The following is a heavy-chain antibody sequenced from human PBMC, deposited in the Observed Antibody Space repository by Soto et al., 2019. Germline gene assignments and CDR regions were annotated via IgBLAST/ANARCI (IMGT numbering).Heavy chain of an antibody. CDR2: IIPILGIA. V-gene: IGHV1-69*04. Sequence: SVKVSCKASGGTFSSYTISWVRQAPGQGLDWMGRIIPILGIANYAQKFQGRVTITADKSTSTAYMELSSLRSEDTAVYYCARDISYYGSGSYYKGGPGYWGQGTLVTVSS. J-gene: IGHJ4*02. CDR3: ARDISYYGSGSYYKGGPGY. CDR1: GGTFSSYT. D-gene: IGHD3-10*01.